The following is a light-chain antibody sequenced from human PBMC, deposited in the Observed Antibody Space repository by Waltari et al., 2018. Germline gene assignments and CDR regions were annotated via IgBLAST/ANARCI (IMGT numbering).Light chain of an antibody. Sequence: DIQMTQSPSSLSASVGDRVTITCQASQDITIKLNWFQQKSGKAPQVLIFDASNSQAAVPSRFSGRGYGTNFAFTNTSLQPEDVGTYYCQQYANLPLTFGGGTRVEIK. V-gene: IGKV1-33*01. CDR3: QQYANLPLT. CDR1: QDITIK. J-gene: IGKJ4*01. CDR2: DAS.